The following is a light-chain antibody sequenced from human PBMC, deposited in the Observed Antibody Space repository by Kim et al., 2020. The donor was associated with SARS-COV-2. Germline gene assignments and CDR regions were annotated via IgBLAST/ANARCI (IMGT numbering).Light chain of an antibody. CDR2: EDN. Sequence: GKTVIISCTRSSGSIATNYVQWFQQRPGSSPTVVIYEDNQRPSGVPDRFSGSIDSSSNSASLTISGLKTEDEADYYCQSYDTSNLVFGGGTQLTVL. CDR1: SGSIATNY. J-gene: IGLJ3*02. CDR3: QSYDTSNLV. V-gene: IGLV6-57*01.